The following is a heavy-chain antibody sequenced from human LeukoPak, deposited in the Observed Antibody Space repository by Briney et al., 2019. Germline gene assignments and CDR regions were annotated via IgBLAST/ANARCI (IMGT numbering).Heavy chain of an antibody. J-gene: IGHJ3*02. Sequence: SETLSLTCTVSGGSISSYYWSWIRQPPGKGLEWIGYIYYSGSTNYNPSLKSRVTISVDTSKNQFSLKLSSVTAADTAVYYCARRGRGDAFDIWGQGTMVTVSS. CDR1: GGSISSYY. D-gene: IGHD3-16*01. V-gene: IGHV4-59*01. CDR2: IYYSGST. CDR3: ARRGRGDAFDI.